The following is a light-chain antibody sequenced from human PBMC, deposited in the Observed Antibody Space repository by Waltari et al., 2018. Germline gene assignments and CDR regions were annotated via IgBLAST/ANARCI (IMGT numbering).Light chain of an antibody. Sequence: DIQMTQFPSSVPASVGDRVTIPCRASKGISSWLDWYQQKTGKAPKLLIYAASLLQSGVPSRFSGSGSGTDFSLTISSLQPEDFATYYCQQSNSFPWTFGQGTKVEIK. CDR2: AAS. J-gene: IGKJ1*01. CDR3: QQSNSFPWT. CDR1: KGISSW. V-gene: IGKV1-12*01.